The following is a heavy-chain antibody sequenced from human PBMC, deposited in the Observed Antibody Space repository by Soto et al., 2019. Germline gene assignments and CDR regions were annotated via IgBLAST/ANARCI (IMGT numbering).Heavy chain of an antibody. CDR3: ARGGRYSSGWYYYYGMDV. D-gene: IGHD6-19*01. Sequence: QVQLVQSGAEVKKPGASVKVSCKASGYTFTSYDINWVRQATGQGLEWMGWMNPNSGNTGYAQKLQGRVTRTSNASVSTAYMEVSSVRYEDTAVYYCARGGRYSSGWYYYYGMDVWGQGTTVTVSS. CDR2: MNPNSGNT. V-gene: IGHV1-8*01. J-gene: IGHJ6*02. CDR1: GYTFTSYD.